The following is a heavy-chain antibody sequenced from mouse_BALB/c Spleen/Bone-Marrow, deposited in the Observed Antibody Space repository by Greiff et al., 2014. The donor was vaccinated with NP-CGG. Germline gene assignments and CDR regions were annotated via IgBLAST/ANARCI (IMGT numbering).Heavy chain of an antibody. CDR3: ARYWDAY. J-gene: IGHJ3*01. CDR2: IDPRTGYT. CDR1: GHTFTTYW. D-gene: IGHD4-1*01. V-gene: IGHV1-7*01. Sequence: QVQLKESGAELAKPGASVKMSCKASGHTFTTYWMHWVKQRPGQGLEWIGYIDPRTGYTGYNQKFKDKATLTADRSSNTAYMQLSSLTSEDSAVYYCARYWDAYWGQGTLVTVSA.